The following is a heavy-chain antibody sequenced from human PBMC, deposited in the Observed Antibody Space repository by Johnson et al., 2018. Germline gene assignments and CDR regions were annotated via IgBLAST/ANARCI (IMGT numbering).Heavy chain of an antibody. Sequence: VQLVESGGGVVQSGRSLRLSCAASGFTFSSYAIHWVRQAPGKGLEWVGRIRSKANSYATAYAASVKGRFTISRDDSKNTAYLQMNSLKTADTSVYYCTRLATVVAATPYYYYMDVWGKGTTVTVSS. CDR2: IRSKANSYAT. CDR3: TRLATVVAATPYYYYMDV. CDR1: GFTFSSYA. V-gene: IGHV3-73*01. D-gene: IGHD2-15*01. J-gene: IGHJ6*03.